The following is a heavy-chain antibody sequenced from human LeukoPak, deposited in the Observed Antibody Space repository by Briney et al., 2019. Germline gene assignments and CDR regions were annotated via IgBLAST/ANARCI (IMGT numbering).Heavy chain of an antibody. D-gene: IGHD2-2*01. CDR3: ARDHLDCSSTSCSKGWFDP. CDR1: GYTFTSYG. CDR2: ISAYNGNT. V-gene: IGHV1-18*01. J-gene: IGHJ5*02. Sequence: GASVKVSCKASGYTFTSYGISWVRQAPGQGLEWMGWISAYNGNTNYAQKLQGRVTMTTDTSTSTAYMELRSLRSDDTAVYYCARDHLDCSSTSCSKGWFDPWGQGTLVTVSS.